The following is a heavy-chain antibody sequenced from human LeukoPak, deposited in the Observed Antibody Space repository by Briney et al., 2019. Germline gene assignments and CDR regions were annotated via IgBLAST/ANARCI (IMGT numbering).Heavy chain of an antibody. CDR3: ARVLVGAYRGLVDY. CDR1: GYTFTGYY. Sequence: ASVKVSCKASGYTFTGYYMHWVRQAPGQGLEWMGWISPNSGGTNYAQKFQGRVTMTRDTSISTAYMELSRLRSDDTAVYYCARVLVGAYRGLVDYWGQGTLVTVSS. V-gene: IGHV1-2*02. CDR2: ISPNSGGT. D-gene: IGHD1-26*01. J-gene: IGHJ4*02.